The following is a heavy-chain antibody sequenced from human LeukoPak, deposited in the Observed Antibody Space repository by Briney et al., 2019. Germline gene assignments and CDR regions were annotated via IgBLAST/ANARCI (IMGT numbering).Heavy chain of an antibody. CDR3: ARSRSYSSSWYDP. J-gene: IGHJ5*02. CDR1: GGSISSYY. CDR2: IYSSGNT. V-gene: IGHV4-4*07. Sequence: SETLSLTCTVSGGSISSYYWSWIRQSAEKGLEWIGHIYSSGNTNYNPSLKSRVTMSVDTSKNQLSLKLSSVTAADTAVYYCARSRSYSSSWYDPWGQGTLVTVSS. D-gene: IGHD6-13*01.